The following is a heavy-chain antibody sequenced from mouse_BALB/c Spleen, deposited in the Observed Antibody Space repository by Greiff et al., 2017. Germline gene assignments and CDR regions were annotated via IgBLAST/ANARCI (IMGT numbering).Heavy chain of an antibody. Sequence: VKLEESGPGLVQPSQSLSITCTVSGFSLTSYGVHWVRQSPGKGLEWLGVIWSGGSTDYNAAFISRLSISKDNSKSQVFFKMNSLQANDTAIYYCASPPYDAMDYWGQGTSVTVSS. CDR2: IWSGGST. CDR1: GFSLTSYG. V-gene: IGHV2-2*02. J-gene: IGHJ4*01. CDR3: ASPPYDAMDY.